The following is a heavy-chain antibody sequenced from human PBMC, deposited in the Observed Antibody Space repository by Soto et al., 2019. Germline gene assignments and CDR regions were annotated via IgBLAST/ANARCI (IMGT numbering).Heavy chain of an antibody. V-gene: IGHV1-69*13. CDR3: ARSDTAMVSYYFDY. CDR1: GYTFTSYG. D-gene: IGHD5-18*01. CDR2: IIPNYGKT. Sequence: GASVKVSCKASGYTFTSYGISWVRQAPGQGLEWMGGIIPNYGKTNYAQKFQGRVTITADESTSTAYMELSSLRSEDTAVYYCARSDTAMVSYYFDYWGQGTLVTVSS. J-gene: IGHJ4*02.